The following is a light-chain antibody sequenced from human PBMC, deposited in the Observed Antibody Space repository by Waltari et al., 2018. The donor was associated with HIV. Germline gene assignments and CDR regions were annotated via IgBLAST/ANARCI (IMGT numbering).Light chain of an antibody. V-gene: IGLV2-18*02. CDR1: SSDIGSYNR. CDR2: EVT. Sequence: QSTLTQPPSVSGSLGQSVTIACSGTSSDIGSYNRVSCYQQPPGTAPKLLIYEVTNRPAGVAVRFSGSKSGNTASLTISVLQAEDEADYYCSSYTTSSTWVFGGGTQLTVL. CDR3: SSYTTSSTWV. J-gene: IGLJ3*02.